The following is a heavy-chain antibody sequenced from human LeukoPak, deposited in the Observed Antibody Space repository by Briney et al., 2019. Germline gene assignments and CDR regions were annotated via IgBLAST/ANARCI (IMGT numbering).Heavy chain of an antibody. CDR1: GYTFTSYG. V-gene: IGHV1-18*01. J-gene: IGHJ4*02. CDR2: ISAYNGNT. D-gene: IGHD3-22*01. Sequence: GASVKVSCKASGYTFTSYGISWVRQAPGQGLEWMGWISAYNGNTNYAQKLQGRVTMTTDTSTSTAYMELRSLRSDDTAVYYCARVPTTYYYDSSGYYNHYWGQGTLVTVSS. CDR3: ARVPTTYYYDSSGYYNHY.